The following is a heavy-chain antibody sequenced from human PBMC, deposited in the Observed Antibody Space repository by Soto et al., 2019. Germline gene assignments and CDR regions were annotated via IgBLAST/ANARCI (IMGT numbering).Heavy chain of an antibody. J-gene: IGHJ4*02. CDR2: INHSGST. D-gene: IGHD5-12*01. CDR3: ARGRLRLAIDY. CDR1: GGSFSGYY. Sequence: SETLSLTCAVYGGSFSGYYWSWIRQPPGKGLEWIGEINHSGSTNYNPSLKSRVTISVDTSKNQFSLKLSSVTAADTAVYYCARGRLRLAIDYWGQGTLVTVSS. V-gene: IGHV4-34*01.